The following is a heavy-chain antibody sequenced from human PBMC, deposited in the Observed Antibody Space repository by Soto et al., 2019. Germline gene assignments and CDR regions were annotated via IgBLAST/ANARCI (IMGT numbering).Heavy chain of an antibody. Sequence: QVQLVESGGGVVQPGRSLRLSCVASGFTFSSYGMHWVRQAPGKGLEWVAVIWYDGRNQFYADSVKGRFTTSRDNSKNPLYLQMNSLRVEDTAVYYCARDSIVGATPFDYWGQGALVTVSS. CDR1: GFTFSSYG. J-gene: IGHJ4*02. CDR2: IWYDGRNQ. V-gene: IGHV3-33*01. D-gene: IGHD1-26*01. CDR3: ARDSIVGATPFDY.